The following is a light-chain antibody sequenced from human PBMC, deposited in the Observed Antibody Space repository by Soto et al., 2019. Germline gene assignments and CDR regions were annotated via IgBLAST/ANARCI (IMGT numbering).Light chain of an antibody. J-gene: IGKJ4*01. CDR1: QSVSSY. CDR2: DAS. V-gene: IGKV3-11*01. CDR3: QPRTDSGT. Sequence: SGSGRDAVCGRASQSVSSYLAWYQQKPGQAPRLLIYDASKRATGIPARFSCSGFATDDTVTLTRQASEAFAVYYCQPRTDSGTFAGGTKVDIK.